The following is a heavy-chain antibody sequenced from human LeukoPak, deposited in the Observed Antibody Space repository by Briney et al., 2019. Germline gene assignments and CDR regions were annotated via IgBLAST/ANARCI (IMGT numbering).Heavy chain of an antibody. J-gene: IGHJ4*02. D-gene: IGHD4-17*01. CDR2: ISSSSSYI. V-gene: IGHV3-21*01. CDR3: ARDITDDYGDLFDY. Sequence: GGSLRLSCAASGFTFSSYSMNWVRQAPGKGLEWVSSISSSSSYIYYADSVKGRFTISRDNAKNSLYLQMNSLRAEDTAVYYCARDITDDYGDLFDYWGQGTLVTVSS. CDR1: GFTFSSYS.